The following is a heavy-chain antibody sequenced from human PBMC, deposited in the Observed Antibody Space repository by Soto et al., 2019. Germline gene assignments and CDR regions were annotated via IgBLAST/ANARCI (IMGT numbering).Heavy chain of an antibody. J-gene: IGHJ2*01. CDR3: ASGGSSGWSRYFDL. CDR1: GGSISSYY. D-gene: IGHD6-19*01. CDR2: IYYRGST. V-gene: IGHV4-59*01. Sequence: QVQLQESGPGLVKPSETLSLTCTVSGGSISSYYWSWIRQPPGKGLEWIGYIYYRGSTNYNPSLKSRLTVSVDTSKNQFSLKLSSVTAADTAVYYCASGGSSGWSRYFDLWGRGTLVTVSS.